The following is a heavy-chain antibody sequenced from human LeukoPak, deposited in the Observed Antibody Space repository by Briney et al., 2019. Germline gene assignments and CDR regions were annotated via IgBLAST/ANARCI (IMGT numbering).Heavy chain of an antibody. CDR1: GFTFSGSA. Sequence: GGSLRLSCAASGFTFSGSAMHWVRQASGGGLEWVGRIRSKANSYATAYAASVKGRFTISRDDSKNTAYLQMNSLKTEDTAVYYCTRHSGIAAAGTPVGAYGMDVWGQGTTVTVSS. CDR3: TRHSGIAAAGTPVGAYGMDV. J-gene: IGHJ6*02. V-gene: IGHV3-73*01. D-gene: IGHD6-13*01. CDR2: IRSKANSYAT.